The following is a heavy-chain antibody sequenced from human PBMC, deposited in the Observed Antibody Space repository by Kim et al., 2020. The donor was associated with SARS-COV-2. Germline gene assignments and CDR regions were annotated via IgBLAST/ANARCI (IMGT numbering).Heavy chain of an antibody. Sequence: GGSLRLSCAASGFTFSSYAMSWVRQAPGKGLEWVAAISGSGGSTYYADSVKGRFTISRDNSKNTLYLQMNSLRAEDTAVYYCAKALLAVAGIYYYYGMDVWGQGTTVTVSS. J-gene: IGHJ6*02. CDR1: GFTFSSYA. CDR3: AKALLAVAGIYYYYGMDV. D-gene: IGHD6-19*01. V-gene: IGHV3-23*01. CDR2: ISGSGGST.